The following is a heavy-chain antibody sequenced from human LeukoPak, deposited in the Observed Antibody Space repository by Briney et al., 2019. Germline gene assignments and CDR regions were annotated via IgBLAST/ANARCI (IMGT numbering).Heavy chain of an antibody. CDR3: ARDLNYGGSSSFYMGV. J-gene: IGHJ6*03. Sequence: GGSLRLSCAASGFSFISYSMNWVRQAPGKGLEWVSYISGTSSNIYYADSVKGRFTISRDNAKNSLFLLMNSLRAEDTAVYYCARDLNYGGSSSFYMGVWGKGTTVTVS. CDR1: GFSFISYS. CDR2: ISGTSSNI. V-gene: IGHV3-48*01. D-gene: IGHD4-23*01.